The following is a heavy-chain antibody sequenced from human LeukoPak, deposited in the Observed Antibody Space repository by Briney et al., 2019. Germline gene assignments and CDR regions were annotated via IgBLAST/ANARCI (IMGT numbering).Heavy chain of an antibody. Sequence: PGGSLRLSCAASGFTFSSYDMHWVRQATGKGLEWVSAIGTAGDTYYPGSVKGRFTISRENAKTSLYLQMNSLRAGDTAVYYCARGAETYYYDSSGYYFDYWGQGTLVTVSS. D-gene: IGHD3-22*01. J-gene: IGHJ4*02. CDR2: IGTAGDT. CDR3: ARGAETYYYDSSGYYFDY. V-gene: IGHV3-13*01. CDR1: GFTFSSYD.